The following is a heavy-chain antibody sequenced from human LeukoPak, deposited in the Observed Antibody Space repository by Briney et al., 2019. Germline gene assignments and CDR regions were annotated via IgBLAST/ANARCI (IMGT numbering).Heavy chain of an antibody. Sequence: SETLSLTCAVYGGSFSGYYWSWIRQPPGKGLEWIGEINHSGSTNYNPSLKSRVTISVDTSKNQFSLKLSSVTAADTTVYYCARPYGDYLDYWGQGTLVTVSS. CDR2: INHSGST. CDR3: ARPYGDYLDY. D-gene: IGHD4-17*01. CDR1: GGSFSGYY. J-gene: IGHJ4*02. V-gene: IGHV4-34*01.